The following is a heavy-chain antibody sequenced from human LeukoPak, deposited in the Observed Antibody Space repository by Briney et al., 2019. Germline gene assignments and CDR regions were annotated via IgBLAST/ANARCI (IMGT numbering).Heavy chain of an antibody. CDR1: GFTFSSFA. Sequence: PGGSLRLSCAASGFTFSSFATAWVRQVSGRGLEWVSAISGSGGDTYYADSVKGRFSISRDNSKNTLFLQMNSLRAEDTAVYFCAKAPSGFGLGTWGYFDSWGQGTLVTVSS. CDR2: ISGSGGDT. CDR3: AKAPSGFGLGTWGYFDS. J-gene: IGHJ4*02. D-gene: IGHD3-10*01. V-gene: IGHV3-23*01.